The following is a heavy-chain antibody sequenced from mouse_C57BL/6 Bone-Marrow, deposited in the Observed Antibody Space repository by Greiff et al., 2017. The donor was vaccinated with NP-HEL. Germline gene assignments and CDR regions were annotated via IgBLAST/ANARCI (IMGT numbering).Heavy chain of an antibody. CDR1: GYTFTSYW. Sequence: QVQLKQPGAELVKPGASVKLSCKASGYTFTSYWMHWVKQRPGRGLEWIGRIDPNSGGTKYNEKFKSKATLTVDKPSSTAYMQLSSLTSEDSAVYYCARSDYDYDWFAYWGQGTLVTVSA. J-gene: IGHJ3*01. D-gene: IGHD2-4*01. CDR2: IDPNSGGT. CDR3: ARSDYDYDWFAY. V-gene: IGHV1-72*01.